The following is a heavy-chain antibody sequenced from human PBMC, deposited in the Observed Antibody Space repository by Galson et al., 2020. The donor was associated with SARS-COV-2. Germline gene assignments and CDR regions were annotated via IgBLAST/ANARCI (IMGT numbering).Heavy chain of an antibody. D-gene: IGHD6-19*01. V-gene: IGHV4-34*01. J-gene: IGHJ3*02. Sequence: SETLSLTCAVYGGSFIGYYWSWIRQPPGKGLEWIGEINQIGSTSYNPSLMSRVTTSVDTSKKQISLRLNSVTAADTAMYYCARPIRGYSSGWYGAFDIWGQGTMVTVSS. CDR2: INQIGST. CDR3: ARPIRGYSSGWYGAFDI. CDR1: GGSFIGYY.